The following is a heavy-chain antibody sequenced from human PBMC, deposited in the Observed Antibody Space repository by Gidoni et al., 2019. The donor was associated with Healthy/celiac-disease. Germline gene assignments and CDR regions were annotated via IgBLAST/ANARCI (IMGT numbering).Heavy chain of an antibody. CDR1: GFTFSSYA. V-gene: IGHV3-23*01. D-gene: IGHD3-3*01. CDR2: ISGSGGST. Sequence: EVQLLESGGGLVQPGGSLRLSCAASGFTFSSYAMSWVRQAPGKGLEWVSAISGSGGSTYYADSVKGRFTISRDNSKNTLYLQMNSLRAEDTAVYYCAKDYYDFWSGYYYGAFDIWGQGTMVTVSS. CDR3: AKDYYDFWSGYYYGAFDI. J-gene: IGHJ3*02.